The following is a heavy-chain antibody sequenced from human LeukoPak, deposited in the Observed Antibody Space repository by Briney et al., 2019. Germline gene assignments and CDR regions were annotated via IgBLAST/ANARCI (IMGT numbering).Heavy chain of an antibody. Sequence: PGGSLRLSCAASGFTFRDYDMHWVRQATGKGMAWVSAIGTAGDTYYTGSVKGRFTISRENAKNSLYLQMNSLRAGDTAVYYGARVAKERVGGVYYFDYWGQGTLVTVSS. CDR3: ARVAKERVGGVYYFDY. CDR1: GFTFRDYD. CDR2: IGTAGDT. D-gene: IGHD1-1*01. V-gene: IGHV3-13*01. J-gene: IGHJ4*02.